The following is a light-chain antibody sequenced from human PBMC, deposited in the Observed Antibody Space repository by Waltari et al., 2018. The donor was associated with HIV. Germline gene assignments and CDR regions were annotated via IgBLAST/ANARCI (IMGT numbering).Light chain of an antibody. V-gene: IGKV1-39*01. CDR1: QTVTNK. CDR2: DAS. J-gene: IGKJ3*01. CDR3: QQSYSSPLT. Sequence: DIQMTQSPSPLSASVGDSVSITCRASQTVTNKVNWYQQKPGKATQVLIYDASTLQSGVPSRFRGGGSGTDFTLTITSLQPDDFATYFCQQSYSSPLTFGPGTKVDIK.